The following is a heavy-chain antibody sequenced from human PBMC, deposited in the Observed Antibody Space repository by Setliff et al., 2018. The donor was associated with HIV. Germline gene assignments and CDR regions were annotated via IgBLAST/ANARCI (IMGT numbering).Heavy chain of an antibody. CDR3: ARGGAIGVSVGAT. V-gene: IGHV3-11*04. D-gene: IGHD2-15*01. J-gene: IGHJ5*02. Sequence: LRLSCAASGFTFSDYYMSWIRQAPGKGLEWVSYISSSGSTIYYADSVKGRFSVSKDNAKNSLSLQMNSLRAEDTAVYYCARGGAIGVSVGATWGQGTLVTVSS. CDR1: GFTFSDYY. CDR2: ISSSGSTI.